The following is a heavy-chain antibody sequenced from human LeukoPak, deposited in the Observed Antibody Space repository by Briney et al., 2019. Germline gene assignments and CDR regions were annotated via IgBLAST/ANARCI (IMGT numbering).Heavy chain of an antibody. V-gene: IGHV4-34*01. CDR1: GGSFSGHY. CDR3: SSLRRYYDILTGYYTGNDWFDP. J-gene: IGHJ5*02. Sequence: SETLSLTCAVYGGSFSGHYWSWIRQPPGKGLEWIGEINHSGSTNYNPSLKSRVTISVDTSKNQFSLKLSSVTAADTAVYYCSSLRRYYDILTGYYTGNDWFDPWGQGTLVTVSS. CDR2: INHSGST. D-gene: IGHD3-9*01.